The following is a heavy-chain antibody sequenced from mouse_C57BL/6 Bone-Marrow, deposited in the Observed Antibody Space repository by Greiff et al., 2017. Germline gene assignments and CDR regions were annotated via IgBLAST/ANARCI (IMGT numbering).Heavy chain of an antibody. CDR1: GYTFTSYG. D-gene: IGHD1-1*01. CDR2: IYPRSGNT. V-gene: IGHV1-81*01. J-gene: IGHJ3*01. CDR3: ARRIHYYGGSSFAY. Sequence: QVQLKESGAELARPGASVKLSCKASGYTFTSYGISWVKQRTGQGLEWIGEIYPRSGNTYYNEKFKGKATLTADKSSSTAYMELRSRTSEESAVYFCARRIHYYGGSSFAYWGQGTLVTVSA.